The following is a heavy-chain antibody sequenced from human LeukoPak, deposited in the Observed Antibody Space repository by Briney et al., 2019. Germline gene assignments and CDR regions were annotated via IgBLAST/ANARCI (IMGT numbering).Heavy chain of an antibody. Sequence: GRSLGLSCAASGFTFDDYAMHWVRQAPGRGLEWVSGISWNSGSIGYADSVKGRFTISGDNAKDSLYLQMNSLRAEDTALYYCAGSRQQLSNWFDPWGQGTLVTVSS. J-gene: IGHJ5*02. D-gene: IGHD6-13*01. V-gene: IGHV3-9*01. CDR1: GFTFDDYA. CDR2: ISWNSGSI. CDR3: AGSRQQLSNWFDP.